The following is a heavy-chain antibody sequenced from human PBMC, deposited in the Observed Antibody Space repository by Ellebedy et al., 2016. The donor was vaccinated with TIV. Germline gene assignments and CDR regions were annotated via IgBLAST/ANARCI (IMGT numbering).Heavy chain of an antibody. D-gene: IGHD3-10*01. CDR1: GGSISSYY. V-gene: IGHV4-59*08. J-gene: IGHJ4*02. CDR3: ARHYGGPHGGHYFDY. CDR2: IYYSGTT. Sequence: SETLSLTCTVSGGSISSYYWSWIRQPPGKGLEWIGYIYYSGTTNYNPSLKSRVTISVDTSKNQFSLKLSSVTAADTAVYYCARHYGGPHGGHYFDYWGQGTLVTVSS.